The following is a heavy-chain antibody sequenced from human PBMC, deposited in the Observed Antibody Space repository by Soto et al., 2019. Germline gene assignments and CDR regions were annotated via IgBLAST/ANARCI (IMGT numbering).Heavy chain of an antibody. V-gene: IGHV3-9*01. CDR3: RKGESTSCFSAFDL. CDR1: GFTFDDYA. Sequence: EVQLVESGGGVVQPGRSLRLSCTASGFTFDDYAMNWVRQAPGKGLEWVSSISWNSGNIVYADSVRGRFTISRDNAKTSLHLQMNSLRAEDTAVCFCRKGESTSCFSAFDLWGQGTRVTVSS. CDR2: ISWNSGNI. D-gene: IGHD2-2*01. J-gene: IGHJ3*01.